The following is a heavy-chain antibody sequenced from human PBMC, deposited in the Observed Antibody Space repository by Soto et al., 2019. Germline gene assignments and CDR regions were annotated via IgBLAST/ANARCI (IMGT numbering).Heavy chain of an antibody. D-gene: IGHD3-10*01. V-gene: IGHV3-74*01. CDR1: GFSFSNYW. CDR2: ISPDGRVT. CDR3: ARDYMLRGRDSNWFDP. Sequence: GGSLRLSCAASGFSFSNYWMHWVRQAPGKGQLWVSRISPDGRVTTYADSLKGRFTIARDNAKNTLYLQINSLRAEDTAVYYCARDYMLRGRDSNWFDPWGQGTLVTVSS. J-gene: IGHJ5*02.